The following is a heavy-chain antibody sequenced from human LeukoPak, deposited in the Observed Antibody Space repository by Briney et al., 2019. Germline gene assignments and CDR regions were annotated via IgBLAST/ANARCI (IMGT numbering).Heavy chain of an antibody. D-gene: IGHD3-16*02. J-gene: IGHJ3*02. CDR1: GFTFGDYA. CDR2: ISGSGNTI. Sequence: GGSLRLSCTASGFTFGDYAMSWFRQAPGKGLEWLSYISGSGNTIYYADSVKGRFAISRDNAKNSLYLQMSSLKPEDTAIYYCARDYDYIWGTSRDDAFDIWGQGTMVTISS. CDR3: ARDYDYIWGTSRDDAFDI. V-gene: IGHV3-48*03.